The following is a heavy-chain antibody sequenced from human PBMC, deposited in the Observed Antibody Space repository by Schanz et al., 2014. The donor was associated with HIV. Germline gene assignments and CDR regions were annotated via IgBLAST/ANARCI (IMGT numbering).Heavy chain of an antibody. J-gene: IGHJ6*02. V-gene: IGHV3-23*01. CDR3: ARSPSYGMDV. Sequence: EVLLLESGGGLVQPGGSLRLSCAASGFTFSSYAMTWVRQAPGKGLEWVSTISGSGANTYYADSVKGRFTISRDNSKNTLYLQMNSLRADDTAVYYCARSPSYGMDVWGQGTTVTVSS. CDR1: GFTFSSYA. CDR2: ISGSGANT.